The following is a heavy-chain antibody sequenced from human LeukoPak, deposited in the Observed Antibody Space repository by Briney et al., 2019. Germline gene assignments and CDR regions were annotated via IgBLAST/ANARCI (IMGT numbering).Heavy chain of an antibody. J-gene: IGHJ6*02. CDR3: ARAQPLYGMDV. CDR1: GYTFTSYY. V-gene: IGHV1-46*01. CDR2: INPSGGST. Sequence: GASVKVSCKASGYTFTSYYMHWVRQAPGQGLEWMGIINPSGGSTSYAQKFQGRVTMTRDTSTSTVYMELSSLRSEDTAMYYCARAQPLYGMDVWGQGTTVTVSS.